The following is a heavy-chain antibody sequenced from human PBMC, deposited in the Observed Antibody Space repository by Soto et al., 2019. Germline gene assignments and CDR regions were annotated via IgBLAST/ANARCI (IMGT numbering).Heavy chain of an antibody. J-gene: IGHJ3*02. CDR2: ISWNSGSI. CDR3: AKHLHLGELSSPGAFDI. D-gene: IGHD3-16*02. Sequence: EVQLVESGGGLVQPGRSLRLSCAASGFTFDDYAMHWVRQAPGKGLEWVSGISWNSGSIGYADSVKGRFTISRDNAKNSLYLQMNSLRAEDTDLYYCAKHLHLGELSSPGAFDIWGQGTMVTVSS. CDR1: GFTFDDYA. V-gene: IGHV3-9*01.